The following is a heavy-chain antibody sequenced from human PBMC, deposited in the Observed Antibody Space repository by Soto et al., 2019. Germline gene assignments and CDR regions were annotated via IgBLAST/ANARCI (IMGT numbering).Heavy chain of an antibody. Sequence: GESLKISCRASGYKFSTYWIAWVRQIPGKGLESVGLIYPGDSDTRYSPSFRGQVTISVDNSTNTAYLQWSSLKASDTAIYYCARRMYNWNEKGLDSWGQGALVTVSS. CDR2: IYPGDSDT. CDR1: GYKFSTYW. D-gene: IGHD1-20*01. V-gene: IGHV5-51*01. CDR3: ARRMYNWNEKGLDS. J-gene: IGHJ4*02.